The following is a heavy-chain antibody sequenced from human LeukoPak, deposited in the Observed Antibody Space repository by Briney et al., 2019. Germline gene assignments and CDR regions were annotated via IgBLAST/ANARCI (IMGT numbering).Heavy chain of an antibody. CDR2: ISYDGSNK. J-gene: IGHJ6*02. Sequence: GRSLRLSCATSGFTFSSYGMHWVRQAPGKGLEWVAVISYDGSNKYSADSVKGRFTISRDNSKNTLYLQMNSLRAEDTAVYYCARRGYGMDVWGQGTTVTVSS. CDR1: GFTFSSYG. V-gene: IGHV3-30*03. D-gene: IGHD3-10*01. CDR3: ARRGYGMDV.